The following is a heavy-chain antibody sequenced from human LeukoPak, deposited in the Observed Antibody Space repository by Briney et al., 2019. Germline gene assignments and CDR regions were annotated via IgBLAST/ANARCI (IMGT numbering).Heavy chain of an antibody. D-gene: IGHD5-18*01. CDR2: IRYDGSNK. Sequence: GGSLRLSCAASGFTFSSYGMHWVRQAPGKGLEWVAFIRYDGSNKYYADSVKGRFTISRDNSKNTLYLQMNSLRAEDTAVYYCARSGYSYGWEAFDYWGQGTLVTVSS. CDR3: ARSGYSYGWEAFDY. CDR1: GFTFSSYG. V-gene: IGHV3-30*02. J-gene: IGHJ4*02.